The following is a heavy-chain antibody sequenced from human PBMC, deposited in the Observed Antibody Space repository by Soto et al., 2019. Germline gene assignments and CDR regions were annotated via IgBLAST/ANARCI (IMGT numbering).Heavy chain of an antibody. D-gene: IGHD3-22*01. CDR2: IYYSGST. V-gene: IGHV4-39*01. Sequence: SETLSLTCTVSGGSISSSSYYWGWIRQPPGKGLEWIGSIYYSGSTYYNPSLKSRVTISVDTSKNQFSLKLSSVTAADTAVYYCARCYDRDDNWFDPWGQGTLVTVSS. J-gene: IGHJ5*02. CDR3: ARCYDRDDNWFDP. CDR1: GGSISSSSYY.